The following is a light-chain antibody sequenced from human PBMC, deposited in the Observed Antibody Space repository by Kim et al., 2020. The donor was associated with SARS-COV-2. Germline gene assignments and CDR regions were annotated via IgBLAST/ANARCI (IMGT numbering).Light chain of an antibody. CDR1: SSDVGGYNY. V-gene: IGLV2-8*01. CDR3: SSYAGSNTYV. Sequence: GQSVTSSCTGTSSDVGGYNYVSWYQQHPGKAPKLMIYEVSKRPSGVPDRFSGSKSGNTASLTVSGLQAEDEADYYCSSYAGSNTYVFGSGTKVTVL. CDR2: EVS. J-gene: IGLJ1*01.